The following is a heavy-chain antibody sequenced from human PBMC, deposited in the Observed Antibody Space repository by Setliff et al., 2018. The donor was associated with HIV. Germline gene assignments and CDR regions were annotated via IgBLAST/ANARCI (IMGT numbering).Heavy chain of an antibody. CDR3: ASAYDYYMDV. Sequence: SVKVSCKASGSTFTSYAINWVRQAPGQGLEWMGGIIPILGEAKYAQKFQGTVTITADKSTSTVYMELSSLKSEDTAVYYCASAYDYYMDVWGKGTTVTVSS. J-gene: IGHJ6*03. CDR2: IIPILGEA. CDR1: GSTFTSYA. V-gene: IGHV1-69*10.